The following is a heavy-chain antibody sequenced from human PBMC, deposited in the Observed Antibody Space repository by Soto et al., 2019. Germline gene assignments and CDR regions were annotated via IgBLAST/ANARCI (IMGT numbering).Heavy chain of an antibody. J-gene: IGHJ4*02. Sequence: QITLNESGHTRVRPTQTLALTCTFSGFSLTTSGVGVGWIRKTPGKALEWLAVIYWDDDKRYSPSLKSRLTLTKDTSQNQVVLTMADRDHVDTATYLCAHRGDMYGNGDHGYFDYWGQGTLVTVSS. D-gene: IGHD2-8*01. CDR3: AHRGDMYGNGDHGYFDY. V-gene: IGHV2-5*02. CDR1: GFSLTTSGVG. CDR2: IYWDDDK.